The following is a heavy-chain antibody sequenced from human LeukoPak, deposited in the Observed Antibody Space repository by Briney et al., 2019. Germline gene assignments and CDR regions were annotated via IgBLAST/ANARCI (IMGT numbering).Heavy chain of an antibody. CDR3: ARVPYGSEDYNPY. Sequence: PGGSLRLSCAASGFTFSSYAMHWVRQAPGKGLEWVAVISYDGSNKYYADSVKGRFTISRDNSKNTLYLQMNSLRAEDTAVYYCARVPYGSEDYNPYWGQGTLVTVSS. CDR1: GFTFSSYA. D-gene: IGHD5-24*01. J-gene: IGHJ4*02. CDR2: ISYDGSNK. V-gene: IGHV3-30-3*01.